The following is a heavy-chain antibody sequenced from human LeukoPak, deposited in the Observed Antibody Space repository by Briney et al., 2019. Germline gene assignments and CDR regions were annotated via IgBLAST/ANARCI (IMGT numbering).Heavy chain of an antibody. V-gene: IGHV3-43D*04. CDR3: AKDEKGSGSYLTPPDY. J-gene: IGHJ4*02. D-gene: IGHD1-26*01. CDR1: GFTFDDYA. Sequence: GGSLRLSCAASGFTFDDYAMHRVRQAPGKGLEWVSLISWDGGSTYYADSVKGRFTISRDNSKNSLYLQMNSLRAEDTALYYCAKDEKGSGSYLTPPDYWGQGTLVTVSS. CDR2: ISWDGGST.